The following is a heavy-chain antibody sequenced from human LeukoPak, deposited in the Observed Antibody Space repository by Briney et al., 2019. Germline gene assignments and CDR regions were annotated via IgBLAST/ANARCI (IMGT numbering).Heavy chain of an antibody. CDR1: GFTFSDYY. Sequence: GGSLRISCAASGFTFSDYYMSWIRQAPGKGLEWVSYISSSGSTIYYADSVKGRFTISRDNAKNSLYLQMNSLRAEDTAVYYCARGLTMIVVDDLDYWGQGTLVTVSS. CDR3: ARGLTMIVVDDLDY. J-gene: IGHJ4*02. V-gene: IGHV3-11*01. D-gene: IGHD3-22*01. CDR2: ISSSGSTI.